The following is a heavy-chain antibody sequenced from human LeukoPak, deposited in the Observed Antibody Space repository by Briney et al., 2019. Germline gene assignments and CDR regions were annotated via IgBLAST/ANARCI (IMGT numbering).Heavy chain of an antibody. J-gene: IGHJ5*02. V-gene: IGHV5-10-1*01. CDR3: AREGHEASTWFDP. CDR2: IDPSDSYT. D-gene: IGHD2-2*01. CDR1: GYSFTSYW. Sequence: GESLKISCKGSGYSFTSYWISWVRQMPGKGLEWMGRIDPSDSYTNYSPSFQGHVTISADKSISTAYLQWSSLKASDTAMYYCAREGHEASTWFDPWGRGTLVTVSS.